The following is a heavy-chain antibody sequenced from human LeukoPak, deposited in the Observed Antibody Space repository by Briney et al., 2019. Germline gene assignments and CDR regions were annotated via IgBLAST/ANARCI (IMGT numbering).Heavy chain of an antibody. CDR3: ARAYSPPQWSPFDY. CDR2: IYYSGST. Sequence: SETLSLTCAVYGGSFSSYYWGWIRQPPGKGLEWIGSIYYSGSTYYKPSLKSRVTISLDTSKNQFSLKLSSVTAADTAVYYCARAYSPPQWSPFDYWGQGTLVTVSS. D-gene: IGHD6-13*01. J-gene: IGHJ4*02. V-gene: IGHV4-39*07. CDR1: GGSFSSYY.